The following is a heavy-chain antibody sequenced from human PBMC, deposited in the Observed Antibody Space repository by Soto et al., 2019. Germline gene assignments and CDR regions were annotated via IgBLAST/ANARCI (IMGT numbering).Heavy chain of an antibody. Sequence: SETLSLTCTVSGGSISNLYLTWIRQPPGKGLEWIGYIYYSGSTNYNPSLKSRVTISVDTSKNQFSLKLSSVTAADTAVYYCARHFPRPYYFDYWGQGTLVTVSS. J-gene: IGHJ4*02. V-gene: IGHV4-59*08. CDR2: IYYSGST. CDR3: ARHFPRPYYFDY. CDR1: GGSISNLY.